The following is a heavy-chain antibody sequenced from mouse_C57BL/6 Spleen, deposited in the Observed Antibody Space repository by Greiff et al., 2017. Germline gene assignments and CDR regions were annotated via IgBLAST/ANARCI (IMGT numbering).Heavy chain of an antibody. Sequence: QVQLQQSGAELVKPGASVKMSCKASGYTFTTYPIEWMKQNHGKSLEWIGNFHPYNDDTKYNEKFKGKATLTVEKSSSTVYLELSRLTSDDSAVYYCARGKIYYGNPHWYFDVWGTGTTVTVSS. CDR3: ARGKIYYGNPHWYFDV. V-gene: IGHV1-47*01. CDR2: FHPYNDDT. D-gene: IGHD2-1*01. CDR1: GYTFTTYP. J-gene: IGHJ1*03.